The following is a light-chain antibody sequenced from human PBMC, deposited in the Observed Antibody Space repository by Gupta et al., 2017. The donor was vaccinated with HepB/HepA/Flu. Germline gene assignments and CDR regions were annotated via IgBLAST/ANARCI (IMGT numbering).Light chain of an antibody. CDR3: SSYTSSSTARYV. V-gene: IGLV2-14*03. J-gene: IGLJ1*01. CDR1: SSDVGGYNY. CDR2: DVS. Sequence: QSALTQPASVSGSPGQSITISCTGTSSDVGGYNYVSWYQQHPGKAPKLMFYDVSNRPSGVSNRFSGSKSGNTASLTISGLQAEDEADYYCSSYTSSSTARYVFGTGTKVTVL.